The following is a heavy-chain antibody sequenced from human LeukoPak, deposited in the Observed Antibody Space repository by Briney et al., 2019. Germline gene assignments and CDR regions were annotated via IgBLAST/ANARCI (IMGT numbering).Heavy chain of an antibody. D-gene: IGHD4-17*01. J-gene: IGHJ5*02. Sequence: SETLSLTCSVSAGSISRYYWSWIRQPPGKGLEWIGYIYYSGSTSYNPSLKSRVTISVDTSKNQFSLNLSSVTAADTAVYYCARDRRGYGDYAAFWFDPWGQGSLVSVSS. CDR1: AGSISRYY. V-gene: IGHV4-59*01. CDR3: ARDRRGYGDYAAFWFDP. CDR2: IYYSGST.